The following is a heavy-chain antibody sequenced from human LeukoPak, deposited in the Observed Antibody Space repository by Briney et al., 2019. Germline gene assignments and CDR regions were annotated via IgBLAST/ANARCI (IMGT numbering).Heavy chain of an antibody. V-gene: IGHV1-2*02. J-gene: IGHJ2*01. CDR2: INPNNGGT. Sequence: GASVKVSCKASGYTFTDYYLHWVRQAPGQGLEWLGWINPNNGGTNYAQHFQGRVTMTRDTSITTAYMELNSLRFDDTAVYYCALHWGSGWYFDLWGRGTQVTVSS. CDR1: GYTFTDYY. D-gene: IGHD3-16*01. CDR3: ALHWGSGWYFDL.